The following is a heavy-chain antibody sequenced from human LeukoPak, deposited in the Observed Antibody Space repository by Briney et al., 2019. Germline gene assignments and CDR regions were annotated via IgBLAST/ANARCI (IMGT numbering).Heavy chain of an antibody. V-gene: IGHV4-38-2*02. D-gene: IGHD4-17*01. Sequence: SETLSLTCTVSGYSISSGYWWGWIRQPPGKGLEWIGSIYHSGSTYYHPSLKSRVAMSVDTSRNQFSLKLNSVTAADTAVYYCARGGLSTVYWNFDLWGRGTLVTVSS. CDR2: IYHSGST. CDR1: GYSISSGYW. CDR3: ARGGLSTVYWNFDL. J-gene: IGHJ2*01.